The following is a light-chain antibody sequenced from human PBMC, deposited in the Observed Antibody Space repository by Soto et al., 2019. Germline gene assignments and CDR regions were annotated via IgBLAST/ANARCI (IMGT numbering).Light chain of an antibody. CDR1: SSDVGAFNF. V-gene: IGLV2-14*03. J-gene: IGLJ2*01. CDR2: DVR. CDR3: TSHTTTSPPVL. Sequence: QSVLTQPASVSGSPGHAITISCTCTSSDVGAFNFVSWYQQHPGKAPKLMIYDVRHRPSGVSDRFSGSKSGNTASLTIYGLQAEDEADYYCTSHTTTSPPVLFGGGTKLTVL.